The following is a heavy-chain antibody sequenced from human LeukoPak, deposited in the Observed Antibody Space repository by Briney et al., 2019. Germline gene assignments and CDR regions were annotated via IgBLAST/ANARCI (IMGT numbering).Heavy chain of an antibody. D-gene: IGHD6-19*01. CDR1: GFTFSSFA. CDR3: AKGKAVAGTFYYYYGMDV. CDR2: ISGSGGST. V-gene: IGHV3-23*01. J-gene: IGHJ6*02. Sequence: GGSLRLSCAASGFTFSSFAMNWVRQAPGEGLEGVSGISGSGGSTHYTDSVKGRFTISRDNSKNTLYLQMNSLRAEDTAVYYCAKGKAVAGTFYYYYGMDVWGQGTTVTVSS.